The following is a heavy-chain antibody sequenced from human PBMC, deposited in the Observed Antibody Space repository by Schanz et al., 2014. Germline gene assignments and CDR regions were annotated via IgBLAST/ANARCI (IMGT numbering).Heavy chain of an antibody. Sequence: QVQLVQSGAEVKKPGASVKVSCKASGYTFSSYGITWVRQAPGQGLEWMGKIIPVLNIATYAQRFQGRVSITADTSTNTAYMELSSLRSEDTAVYYCARAFGGYDPAGALDYWGQGTLVTVSS. CDR3: ARAFGGYDPAGALDY. D-gene: IGHD5-12*01. CDR1: GYTFSSYG. J-gene: IGHJ4*02. CDR2: IIPVLNIA. V-gene: IGHV1-69*04.